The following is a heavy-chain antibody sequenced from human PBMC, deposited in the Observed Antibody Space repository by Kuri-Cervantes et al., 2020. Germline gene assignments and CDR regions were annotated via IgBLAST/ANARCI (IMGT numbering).Heavy chain of an antibody. Sequence: ASVKVSCKASGYTFTSYAMHWVRQAPGQRLEWMGWINAGNGNTKYSQKFQGRVTITRDTSASTAYMELSSLRSEDTAVYYCASVAGYCSGGSCSTWFDPWGQGTLVTVSS. CDR3: ASVAGYCSGGSCSTWFDP. V-gene: IGHV1-3*01. J-gene: IGHJ5*02. CDR2: INAGNGNT. CDR1: GYTFTSYA. D-gene: IGHD2-15*01.